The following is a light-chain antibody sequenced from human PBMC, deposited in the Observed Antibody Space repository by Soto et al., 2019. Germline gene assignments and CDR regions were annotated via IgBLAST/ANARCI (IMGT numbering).Light chain of an antibody. V-gene: IGKV3-11*01. Sequence: EIVLTPSPATLSLSPGERATLSCRASQSVSSYLAWYQQKPGQAPRLLIYDASNRATGIPARFSGSASGTDFTLTISSLEPEDFPVYYCQQRSNWPPYTFGQGTKLEIK. CDR1: QSVSSY. CDR3: QQRSNWPPYT. J-gene: IGKJ2*01. CDR2: DAS.